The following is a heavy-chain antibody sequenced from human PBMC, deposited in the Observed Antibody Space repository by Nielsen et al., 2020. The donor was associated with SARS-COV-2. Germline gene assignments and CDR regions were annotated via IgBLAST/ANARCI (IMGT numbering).Heavy chain of an antibody. J-gene: IGHJ4*02. CDR2: INAGNGNT. CDR3: AADTIFGVVIIPLGY. V-gene: IGHV1-3*01. CDR1: GYTFTSYA. Sequence: ASVKVSCKASGYTFTSYAMHWVRQAPGQRLEWMGWINAGNGNTKYSQKFQGRVTITRDTSASTAYMELSSLRSEDTAVYYCAADTIFGVVIIPLGYWGQGTLVTVSS. D-gene: IGHD3-3*01.